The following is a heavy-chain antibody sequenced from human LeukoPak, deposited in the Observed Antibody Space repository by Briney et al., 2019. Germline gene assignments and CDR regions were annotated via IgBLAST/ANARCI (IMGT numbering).Heavy chain of an antibody. CDR3: ARVYCTNGVCSEDDY. J-gene: IGHJ4*02. CDR2: INHSGST. Sequence: SETLSLTCAVYGGSFSGYYWSWMRQPPGKGLEWIGEINHSGSTNYNPSLRSRVTISVDTSKNQFSLKLSSVTAADTAVYYCARVYCTNGVCSEDDYWGQGTLVTVSS. D-gene: IGHD2-8*01. CDR1: GGSFSGYY. V-gene: IGHV4-34*01.